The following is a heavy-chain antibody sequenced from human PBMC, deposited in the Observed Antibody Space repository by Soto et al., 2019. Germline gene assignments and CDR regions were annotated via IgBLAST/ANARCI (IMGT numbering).Heavy chain of an antibody. Sequence: GGSLRLSCAASGFTFSSYAMNWFRQAPGKGLEWVSGISGSGGSTYYADSVKGRFTISRDNSKNTLYLEMNSLRAEDTAVYYCTKAPKAAATNNWFDPWGQGTLVTVSS. V-gene: IGHV3-23*01. CDR2: ISGSGGST. CDR3: TKAPKAAATNNWFDP. CDR1: GFTFSSYA. J-gene: IGHJ5*02. D-gene: IGHD6-13*01.